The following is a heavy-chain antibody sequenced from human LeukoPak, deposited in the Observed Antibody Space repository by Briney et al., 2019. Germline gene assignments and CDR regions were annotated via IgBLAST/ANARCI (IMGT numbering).Heavy chain of an antibody. Sequence: SQTLSLTCTVSVGSISSGDYYWSWIRQPPGKGLEWIGYIYYSGSTYYNPSLKSRVTISVDTSKNQFSLKLSSVTAADTAVYYCARSRVLRSFDWLFPFYYWAQGTLVTVSS. CDR2: IYYSGST. CDR1: VGSISSGDYY. CDR3: ARSRVLRSFDWLFPFYY. J-gene: IGHJ4*02. V-gene: IGHV4-30-4*08. D-gene: IGHD3-9*01.